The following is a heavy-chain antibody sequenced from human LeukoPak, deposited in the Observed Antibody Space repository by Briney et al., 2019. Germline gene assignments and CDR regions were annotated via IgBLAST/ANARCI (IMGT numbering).Heavy chain of an antibody. D-gene: IGHD3-16*02. J-gene: IGHJ6*02. Sequence: PGGSRKLSCAASGFSFGSYAMNWVRQAPGKRLEWVSTISGDGGYTYYAGSVKGRFTISRDSSNNALYLQMNSLRAEDTAAYYCAKGRRDTCYSGMDLWGQGTTASVSS. CDR2: ISGDGGYT. CDR3: AKGRRDTCYSGMDL. CDR1: GFSFGSYA. V-gene: IGHV3-23*01.